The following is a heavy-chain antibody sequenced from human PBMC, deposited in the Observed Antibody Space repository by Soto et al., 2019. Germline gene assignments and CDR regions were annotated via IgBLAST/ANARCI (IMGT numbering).Heavy chain of an antibody. CDR1: GFTFSNAW. V-gene: IGHV3-15*07. D-gene: IGHD2-2*01. CDR2: IKSKTDGGTT. CDR3: TTDQGPAARRPYYYYYGMDV. Sequence: GGSLRLSCAASGFTFSNAWMNWVRQAPGKGLEWVGRIKSKTDGGTTDYAAPVKGRFTISRDDSKNTLYLQMNSLKTEDTAVYYCTTDQGPAARRPYYYYYGMDVWGQGTTVTVSS. J-gene: IGHJ6*02.